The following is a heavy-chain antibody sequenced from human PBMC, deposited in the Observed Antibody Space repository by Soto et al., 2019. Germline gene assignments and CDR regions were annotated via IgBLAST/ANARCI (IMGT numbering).Heavy chain of an antibody. Sequence: EVQLVESGGGLVQPGRSLRLSCAASGFTFDDYAMHWVHQAPGKGLEWVSGISWKSGSIGYADSVKGRFTISRDNAKNSLYLQMNSLRTEDTALYFCAKAGAPVTTSNYYFAMDVWGQGTTVTVSS. CDR3: AKAGAPVTTSNYYFAMDV. CDR2: ISWKSGSI. CDR1: GFTFDDYA. J-gene: IGHJ6*02. D-gene: IGHD4-17*01. V-gene: IGHV3-9*01.